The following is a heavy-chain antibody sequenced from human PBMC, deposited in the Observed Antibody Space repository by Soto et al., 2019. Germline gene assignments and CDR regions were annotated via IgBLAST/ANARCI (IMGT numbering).Heavy chain of an antibody. CDR1: GFTLSIYS. Sequence: PGGSLRLSCAASGFTLSIYSMNWVRQAPGKGLEWISYISTTSSTIYYTDSVEGRFTISRDDAKNSLYLQMNSLRDEDTAVYYCARDLDYYGSGSPDAFDIWGQGTMVTVSS. V-gene: IGHV3-48*02. CDR2: ISTTSSTI. J-gene: IGHJ3*02. D-gene: IGHD3-10*01. CDR3: ARDLDYYGSGSPDAFDI.